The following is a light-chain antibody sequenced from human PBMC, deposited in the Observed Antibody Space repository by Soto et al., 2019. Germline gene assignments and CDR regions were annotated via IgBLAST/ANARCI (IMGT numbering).Light chain of an antibody. J-gene: IGKJ4*01. CDR1: QRVISS. CDR3: QHYNNWLGT. Sequence: EIVVTQSPALLSVSPGERVTLSCRASQRVISSIAWYQQKLGQAPRLLIYGASTRATGIPARFSGSGSGTEFFLTIISLQSEDFSMYYCQHYNNWLGTFGGGTKVEIK. V-gene: IGKV3-15*01. CDR2: GAS.